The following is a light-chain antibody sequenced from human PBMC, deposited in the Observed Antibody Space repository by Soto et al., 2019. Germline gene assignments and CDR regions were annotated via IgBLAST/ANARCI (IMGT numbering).Light chain of an antibody. Sequence: QSALTQPASVSGSPGQSITISCTGTSSEVGGYNYVSWYQQHPGKAPKLMLYDVSNRPSGVSNRFSGSKSGNTASLTISGLQAEDEADYYCSSYTSSSSRVFGGGTQLTVL. CDR1: SSEVGGYNY. CDR2: DVS. V-gene: IGLV2-14*01. J-gene: IGLJ2*01. CDR3: SSYTSSSSRV.